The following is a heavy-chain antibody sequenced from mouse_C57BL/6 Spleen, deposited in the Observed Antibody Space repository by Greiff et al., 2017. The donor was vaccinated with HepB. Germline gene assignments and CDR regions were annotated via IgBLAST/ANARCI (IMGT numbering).Heavy chain of an antibody. Sequence: QVQLQQPGAELVKPGASVKMSCKASGYTFTSYWITWVKQRPGQGLEWIGDIYPGSGSTNYNEKFKSNATLTVDTSSSTAYMQLSSLTSEDSAVYYCARSDYGSSYDYAMDYWGQGTSVTVSS. J-gene: IGHJ4*01. V-gene: IGHV1-55*01. CDR2: IYPGSGST. CDR3: ARSDYGSSYDYAMDY. D-gene: IGHD1-1*01. CDR1: GYTFTSYW.